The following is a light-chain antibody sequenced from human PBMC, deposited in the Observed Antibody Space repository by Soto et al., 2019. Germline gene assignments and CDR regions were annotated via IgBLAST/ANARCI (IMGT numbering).Light chain of an antibody. J-gene: IGLJ3*02. CDR3: VLYMGSGVWV. V-gene: IGLV8-61*01. Sequence: QTVVTQEPSFSVSPGGTVTLTCGLSSGPVSISYYPSWYQQTPGQAPRTLIYNTNTRSSGVPDRFSGSILGNRAALTITGAQAEDESDYYCVLYMGSGVWVFGGGTQLTVL. CDR1: SGPVSISYY. CDR2: NTN.